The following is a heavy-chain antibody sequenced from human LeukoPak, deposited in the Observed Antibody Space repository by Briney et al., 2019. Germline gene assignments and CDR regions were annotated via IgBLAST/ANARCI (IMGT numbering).Heavy chain of an antibody. J-gene: IGHJ4*02. V-gene: IGHV3-7*01. CDR1: GFIFSSYW. CDR3: ARDLSGIAGYTYGRGIDY. Sequence: GGSLRLSCAASGFIFSSYWMSWVRQAPGKGLEWVANIKQDGSEKYYVDAVKGRFTISRDNAKTSLYLQMNSLRAEDTAVYYCARDLSGIAGYTYGRGIDYWGQGTLVTVSS. D-gene: IGHD5-18*01. CDR2: IKQDGSEK.